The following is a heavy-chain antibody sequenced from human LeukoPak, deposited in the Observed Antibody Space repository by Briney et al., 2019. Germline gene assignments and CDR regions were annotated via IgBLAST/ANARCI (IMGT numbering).Heavy chain of an antibody. Sequence: GGSLRLSCAASGFTFSTYAMHWVRQAPGKGLEWVALTSYDESNKRYADSVKGRYTISRDNSENTLYLQMNSLRVEDTAVYYCARDLPPLDYWGQGILVTVSS. J-gene: IGHJ4*02. V-gene: IGHV3-30-3*01. CDR1: GFTFSTYA. CDR3: ARDLPPLDY. CDR2: TSYDESNK.